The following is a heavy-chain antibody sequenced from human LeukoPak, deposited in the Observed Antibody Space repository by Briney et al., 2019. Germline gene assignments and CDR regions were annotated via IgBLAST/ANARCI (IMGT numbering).Heavy chain of an antibody. Sequence: PGGSLRLSCAASGFTFSSYAMSWVRQAPGKGLEWVSAISGSGGSTYYADSVKGRFTISRDNSKNTLYLQMNSLRAEDTAVYYCAKDLRRARWLQLLYPFDYWGQGTLVTVSS. CDR3: AKDLRRARWLQLLYPFDY. J-gene: IGHJ4*02. D-gene: IGHD1-1*01. CDR1: GFTFSSYA. CDR2: ISGSGGST. V-gene: IGHV3-23*01.